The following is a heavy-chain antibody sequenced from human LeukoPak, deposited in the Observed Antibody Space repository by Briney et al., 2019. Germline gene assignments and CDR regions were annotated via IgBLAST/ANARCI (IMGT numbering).Heavy chain of an antibody. J-gene: IGHJ6*03. D-gene: IGHD3-3*01. CDR3: ARDQSDYDFWSGYSIYYYYYYMDV. CDR1: GYTFTGYY. Sequence: ASVKVSCKASGYTFTGYYMHWVRQAPGQGLEWMGRINPNSGGTNYAQKFQGRVTITRDTSISTAYMELSRLRSDDTAVYYCARDQSDYDFWSGYSIYYYYYYMDVWGKGTTVTVSS. CDR2: INPNSGGT. V-gene: IGHV1-2*06.